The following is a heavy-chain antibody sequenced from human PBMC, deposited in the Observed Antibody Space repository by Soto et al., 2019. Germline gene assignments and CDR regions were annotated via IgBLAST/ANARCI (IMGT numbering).Heavy chain of an antibody. CDR3: ARILIAAAGTPFDY. V-gene: IGHV2-70*11. J-gene: IGHJ4*02. Sequence: SGPSLVNPTQTLTLTCTFSGFSLSTSGMCVSWIRQPPGKALEWLARIDWDDDKYYSTSLRTRLTISKDTSKNQVVLTMTNMDPLDTATYYCARILIAAAGTPFDYWGQGTLVTVSS. CDR2: IDWDDDK. D-gene: IGHD6-13*01. CDR1: GFSLSTSGMC.